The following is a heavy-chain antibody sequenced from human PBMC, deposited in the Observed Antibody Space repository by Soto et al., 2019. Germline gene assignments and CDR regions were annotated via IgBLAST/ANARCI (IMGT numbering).Heavy chain of an antibody. CDR2: IYYSGST. CDR1: GGSISSGGYY. Sequence: PSETLSLTCTVSGGSISSGGYYWSWIRQHPGKGLEWIGYIYYSGSTYYNPSLKSRVTISVDTSKNQFSLKLSSVTAADPAVYYCARVANPLYSSSFNFDYWGQGTLVTVSS. V-gene: IGHV4-31*03. J-gene: IGHJ4*02. D-gene: IGHD6-6*01. CDR3: ARVANPLYSSSFNFDY.